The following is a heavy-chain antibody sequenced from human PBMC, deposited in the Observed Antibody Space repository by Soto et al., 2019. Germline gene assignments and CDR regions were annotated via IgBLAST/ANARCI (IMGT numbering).Heavy chain of an antibody. J-gene: IGHJ4*02. D-gene: IGHD4-4*01. Sequence: QVQLVQSGAEVKKPGASVKVSCKASRYTFISYDINWVRQATGQGLEWMGWMNPKSANTGYAQKFQGRVTMTRNTSISTAYMELSSLRSEDTAVYYCARSPSWETTVTPYYFDYWGQGTLVTVSS. CDR3: ARSPSWETTVTPYYFDY. V-gene: IGHV1-8*01. CDR2: MNPKSANT. CDR1: RYTFISYD.